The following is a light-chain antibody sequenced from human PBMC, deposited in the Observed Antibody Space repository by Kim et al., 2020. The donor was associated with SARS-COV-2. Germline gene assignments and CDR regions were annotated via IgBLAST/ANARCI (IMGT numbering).Light chain of an antibody. J-gene: IGLJ3*02. CDR3: QVWDSSSDHPV. V-gene: IGLV3-21*04. Sequence: APGKAAEITCGGNKIGGKSVHWYQQKPGQAPVLVIYYDSDRPSGIPERFSGSNSGNTATLTISRVEAGDEADYYCQVWDSSSDHPVFGGGTQLTVL. CDR2: YDS. CDR1: KIGGKS.